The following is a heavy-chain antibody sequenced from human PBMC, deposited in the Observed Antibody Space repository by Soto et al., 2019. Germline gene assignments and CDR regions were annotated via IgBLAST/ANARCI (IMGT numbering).Heavy chain of an antibody. CDR1: GYTFTGYY. V-gene: IGHV1-2*02. D-gene: IGHD2-15*01. CDR2: INPNSGGT. CDR3: ARDTYCSGGSCSHFDY. J-gene: IGHJ4*02. Sequence: ASVKVSCKASGYTFTGYYMHWVRQAPGQGLEWMGWINPNSGGTNYAQKFQGRVTMTRDTSISTAYMELSRLRSDDTAVYYCARDTYCSGGSCSHFDYWGQGTLVTVYS.